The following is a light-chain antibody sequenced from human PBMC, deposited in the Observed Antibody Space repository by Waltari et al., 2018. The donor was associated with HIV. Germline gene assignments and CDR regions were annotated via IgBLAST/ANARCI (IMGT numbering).Light chain of an antibody. J-gene: IGLJ3*02. CDR1: CGRIASNY. Sequence: NFMLTQPLSVWEAPGKTVTLSCPGRCGRIASNYVQWSPHRPGSAPTPVIYEDNQRPSCVLDRFSGSIDSSSNSASLTISGLKTEDEADYYCQSYDSSNHWVFGGGTKLTVL. V-gene: IGLV6-57*02. CDR2: EDN. CDR3: QSYDSSNHWV.